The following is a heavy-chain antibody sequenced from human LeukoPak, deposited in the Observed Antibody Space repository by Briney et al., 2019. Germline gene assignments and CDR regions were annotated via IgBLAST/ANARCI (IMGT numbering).Heavy chain of an antibody. J-gene: IGHJ4*02. Sequence: GGSLRLSCAASGFTLSSYAMSWVRQAPGKGLEWVSSISASGGSTNYAGSVKGRFTISRDNSKNTVYLQMNSLRAEDTAVYYCARVLRGYYFDYWGQGTLVTVSS. D-gene: IGHD5-24*01. CDR1: GFTLSSYA. V-gene: IGHV3-23*01. CDR3: ARVLRGYYFDY. CDR2: ISASGGST.